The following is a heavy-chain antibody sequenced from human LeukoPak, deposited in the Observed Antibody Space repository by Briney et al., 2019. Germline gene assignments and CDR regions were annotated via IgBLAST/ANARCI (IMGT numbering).Heavy chain of an antibody. CDR1: GFTFSSYG. J-gene: IGHJ4*02. CDR3: ARVGLWFGEYDY. CDR2: INPNSGGT. V-gene: IGHV1-2*02. D-gene: IGHD3-10*01. Sequence: PGGSLRLSCAASGFTFSSYGMHWVRQAPGQGLEWMGWINPNSGGTNYAQKFQGRVTMTRDTSISTAYMELSRLRSDDTAVYYCARVGLWFGEYDYWGQGTLVTVSS.